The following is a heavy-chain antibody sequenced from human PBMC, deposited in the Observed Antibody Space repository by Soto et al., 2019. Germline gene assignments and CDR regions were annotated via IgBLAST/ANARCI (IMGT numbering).Heavy chain of an antibody. J-gene: IGHJ6*04. CDR2: ISAYNGNT. CDR1: GYTFTTYG. D-gene: IGHD3-16*02. CDR3: AGYFCVGGSYRGMDF. V-gene: IGHV1-18*01. Sequence: WASVKVSCKASGYTFTTYGISCVRQAPGQGLERMGSISAYNGNTNYAQKLQGRVTMTTDTSTSTAYMELRSLTSDDTAVYYCAGYFCVGGSYRGMDFWGEGTSVTVSS.